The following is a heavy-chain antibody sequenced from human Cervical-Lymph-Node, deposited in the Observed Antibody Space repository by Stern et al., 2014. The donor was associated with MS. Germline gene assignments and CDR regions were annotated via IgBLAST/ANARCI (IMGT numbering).Heavy chain of an antibody. D-gene: IGHD3-10*01. CDR3: AREDRRGVIRTASDY. V-gene: IGHV1-18*04. J-gene: IGHJ4*02. Sequence: QVKLVESGAAVKKPGASVKVSCKASGYTFTSYGISWVRQAPGQGLERVGWIIAYNGNANNAQKLQGRVTMTTDTSTSTAYMERRSLRSFDTAVYYFAREDRRGVIRTASDYWGQGTLVTVSS. CDR2: IIAYNGNA. CDR1: GYTFTSYG.